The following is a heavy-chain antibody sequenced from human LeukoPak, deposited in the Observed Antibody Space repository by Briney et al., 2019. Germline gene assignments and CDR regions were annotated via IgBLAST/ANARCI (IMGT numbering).Heavy chain of an antibody. D-gene: IGHD2-21*01. V-gene: IGHV4-61*01. CDR2: IYYSGST. Sequence: PSQTLSLTCTVSGGSISSGSYYWSWIRQPPGKGLEWIGYIYYSGSTNYNPSLKSRVTISVDTSKNQFSLKLSSVTAADTAVYYCARDARHIVVASFEDYFDYWGQGTLVTVSS. CDR1: GGSISSGSYY. J-gene: IGHJ4*02. CDR3: ARDARHIVVASFEDYFDY.